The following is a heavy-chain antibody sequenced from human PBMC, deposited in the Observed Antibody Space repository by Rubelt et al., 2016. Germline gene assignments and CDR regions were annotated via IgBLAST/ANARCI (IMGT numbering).Heavy chain of an antibody. CDR3: VRRRMVGYYFDQ. D-gene: IGHD2-8*01. CDR1: GGSISPYY. Sequence: QVQLQESGPGLVKPSETLSLTCTVSGGSISPYYWTWIRQPPGKGLEWIGSIYYIGNTFNNPSLKSRVSISVDTSKNQFSLKLSSVTAADTAVYYCVRRRMVGYYFDQWGQGTLVTVSS. J-gene: IGHJ4*02. V-gene: IGHV4-59*05. CDR2: IYYIGNT.